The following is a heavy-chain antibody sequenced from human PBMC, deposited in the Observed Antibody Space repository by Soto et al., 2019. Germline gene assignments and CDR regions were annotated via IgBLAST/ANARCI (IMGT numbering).Heavy chain of an antibody. CDR3: ARFVRSCSATTCSTRADV. D-gene: IGHD2-2*01. Sequence: ASVKVSCKASGGTFSSYAISWVRQAPGQGLEWMGGIIPIFGTANYAQKFQGRVTITADESTSTAYMELSSLRSEDTAVYHCARFVRSCSATTCSTRADVWGQGITVTV. V-gene: IGHV1-69*13. CDR1: GGTFSSYA. CDR2: IIPIFGTA. J-gene: IGHJ6*02.